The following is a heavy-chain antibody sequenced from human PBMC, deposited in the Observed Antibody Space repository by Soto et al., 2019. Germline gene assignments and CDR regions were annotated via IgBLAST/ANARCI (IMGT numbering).Heavy chain of an antibody. D-gene: IGHD2-15*01. CDR2: IYYSGST. J-gene: IGHJ6*02. Sequence: SETLSLTCIVSGDSIGSYYWSWIRRPPGKGLEWIGHIYYSGSTNYNPSLKSRVTISLDTSKNQFSLKLTSVTAADTAVYYCARVSGGGYYYGMDVWGQGTTVTVSS. CDR1: GDSIGSYY. CDR3: ARVSGGGYYYGMDV. V-gene: IGHV4-59*01.